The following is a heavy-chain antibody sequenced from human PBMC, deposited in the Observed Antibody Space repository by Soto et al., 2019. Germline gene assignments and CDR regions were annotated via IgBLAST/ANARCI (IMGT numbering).Heavy chain of an antibody. J-gene: IGHJ5*02. CDR3: APAVPRLTVGRIGGRLPPALDP. V-gene: IGHV2-5*02. Sequence: QITLKESGPTLLKPTQTLTLTCTFSGFSLTTSGVGVGWIRQPPGKALEWLALIYWDDDKRYSPCLHSRLTITMVTSKNQVVLTMANMGAVETATYYCAPAVPRLTVGRIGGRLPPALDPCGQGALGTVSS. CDR2: IYWDDDK. D-gene: IGHD2-15*01. CDR1: GFSLTTSGVG.